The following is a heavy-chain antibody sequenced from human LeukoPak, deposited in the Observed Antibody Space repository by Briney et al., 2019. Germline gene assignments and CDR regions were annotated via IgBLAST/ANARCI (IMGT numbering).Heavy chain of an antibody. Sequence: SETLSLTCTVSGGSISSGGYYWSWIRQHPGKGLEWIGYIYYSGITYYNPSLKSRVTISVDTSKNQFSLKLSSVTAADTAVYYCARDSRIAAAAPGAYYYYGMDVWGKGTTVTVSS. J-gene: IGHJ6*04. CDR2: IYYSGIT. D-gene: IGHD6-13*01. V-gene: IGHV4-31*03. CDR1: GGSISSGGYY. CDR3: ARDSRIAAAAPGAYYYYGMDV.